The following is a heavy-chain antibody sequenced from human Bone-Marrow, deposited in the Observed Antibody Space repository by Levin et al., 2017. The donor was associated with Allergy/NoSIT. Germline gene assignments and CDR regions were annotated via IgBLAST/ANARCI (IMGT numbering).Heavy chain of an antibody. V-gene: IGHV1-2*02. CDR1: GYTFTGYY. CDR2: INPNSGGT. J-gene: IGHJ5*02. CDR3: ARSGRITMVRGANNWFDP. D-gene: IGHD3-10*01. Sequence: GESLKISCKASGYTFTGYYMHWVRQAPGQGLEWMGWINPNSGGTNYAQKFQGRVTMTRDTSISTAYMELSRLRSDDTAVYYCARSGRITMVRGANNWFDPWGQGTLVTVSS.